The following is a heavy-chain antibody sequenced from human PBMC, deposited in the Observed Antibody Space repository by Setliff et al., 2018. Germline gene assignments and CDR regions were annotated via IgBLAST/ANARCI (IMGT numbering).Heavy chain of an antibody. J-gene: IGHJ4*02. Sequence: PSETLSLTCAVYGDSFSDYYWSWIRQPAGKGLEWIGHIYSSGNINYNPSLVSRVTISIDTSKSQFSLRLSSVTAADTAVYYCARQRRIWNDLDYFDYWGQGTLVTVSS. V-gene: IGHV4-59*10. CDR1: GDSFSDYY. D-gene: IGHD1-1*01. CDR2: IYSSGNI. CDR3: ARQRRIWNDLDYFDY.